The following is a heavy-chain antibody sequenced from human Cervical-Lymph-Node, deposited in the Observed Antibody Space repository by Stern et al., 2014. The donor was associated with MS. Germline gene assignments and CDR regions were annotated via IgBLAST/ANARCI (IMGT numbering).Heavy chain of an antibody. CDR1: GGSVSSGSFY. V-gene: IGHV4-61*02. Sequence: QVQLQESGPGLLKPSQTLSLTCTVSGGSVSSGSFYWTWIRQPAGKGLEWIGRIYTSGSTSYNPSLHSRVTISLDTSKNQFSLELSSVTAADTAVYHCAREYIGPAGTSSWFFDLWGRGTLVTVSS. CDR3: AREYIGPAGTSSWFFDL. D-gene: IGHD6-6*01. CDR2: IYTSGST. J-gene: IGHJ2*01.